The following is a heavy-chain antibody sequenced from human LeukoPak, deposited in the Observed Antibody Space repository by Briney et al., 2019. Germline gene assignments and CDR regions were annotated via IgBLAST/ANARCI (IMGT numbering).Heavy chain of an antibody. V-gene: IGHV4-59*01. CDR1: GGSMTSYY. CDR2: IFYSGST. J-gene: IGHJ4*02. CDR3: ARVYCNCTSCPADY. D-gene: IGHD2-2*01. Sequence: SETLSLTCTVSGGSMTSYYWNWIRQPPGKGLEWIGFIFYSGSTNYNPSLKSRVTISVDTSRNQFSLKLSSVTAADTAIYYCARVYCNCTSCPADYWGQGTLVTVSS.